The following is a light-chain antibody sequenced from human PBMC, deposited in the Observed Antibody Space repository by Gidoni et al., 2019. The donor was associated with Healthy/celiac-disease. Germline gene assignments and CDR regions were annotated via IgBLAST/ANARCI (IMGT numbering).Light chain of an antibody. CDR2: EGS. J-gene: IGLJ2*01. Sequence: QSALTQHASVSGSPGQAITISCTGTSSDVGSYNLVSWYQQHPGKAPKLMIYEGSKRPSGVSHRFSGSKSGNTASLTISGLQAEDEADYYCCSYAGSSTVVFGGGTKLTVL. CDR1: SSDVGSYNL. CDR3: CSYAGSSTVV. V-gene: IGLV2-23*01.